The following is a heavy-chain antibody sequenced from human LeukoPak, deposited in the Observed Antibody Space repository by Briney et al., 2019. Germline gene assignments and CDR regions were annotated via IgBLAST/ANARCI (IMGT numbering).Heavy chain of an antibody. D-gene: IGHD3-22*01. V-gene: IGHV4-59*01. CDR1: GGSISSYY. Sequence: KPSETLSLTCTVSGGSISSYYWSWIRQPPGKGLEWIGYIYYSGSTNYNPSLKSRVTISVDTSKNQFSLKLSSVTAADTAVYYCARGNGYYDSSGYYVYWGQGTLVTVSS. CDR3: ARGNGYYDSSGYYVY. CDR2: IYYSGST. J-gene: IGHJ4*02.